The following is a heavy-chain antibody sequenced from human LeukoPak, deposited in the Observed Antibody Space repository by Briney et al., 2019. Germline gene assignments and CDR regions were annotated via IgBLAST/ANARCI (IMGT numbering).Heavy chain of an antibody. CDR3: ARVGNYCSGGSCSPNWFDP. D-gene: IGHD2-15*01. V-gene: IGHV1-46*01. CDR2: INPSGGST. J-gene: IGHJ5*02. CDR1: GYTFTSYY. Sequence: ASVKVSCKASGYTFTSYYMHWVRQAPGQGLEWMGIINPSGGSTSYAQKFQGRVTMTRDMSTSTVYMELSSLRSEDTAVYYCARVGNYCSGGSCSPNWFDPWGQGTLVTVSS.